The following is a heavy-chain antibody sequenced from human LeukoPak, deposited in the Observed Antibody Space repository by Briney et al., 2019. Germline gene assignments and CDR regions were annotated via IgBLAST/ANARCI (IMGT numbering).Heavy chain of an antibody. CDR1: GFTFSICA. V-gene: IGHV3-23*01. D-gene: IGHD4-23*01. Sequence: GGSLRLSCTASGFTFSICAMSCVRQSPGKGGEGVSAIRGRGGSTYYGDSVKALFTISRDNSKNKMYLQMNSLGAEDTAVYYCAKGLYGGKSEYFDYWGQGTLVTVSS. J-gene: IGHJ4*02. CDR3: AKGLYGGKSEYFDY. CDR2: IRGRGGST.